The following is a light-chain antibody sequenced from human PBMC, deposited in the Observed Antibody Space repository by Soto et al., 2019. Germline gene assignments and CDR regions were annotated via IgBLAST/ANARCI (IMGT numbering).Light chain of an antibody. CDR1: QSLSNY. CDR2: DAS. V-gene: IGKV3-11*01. Sequence: EIVLTQSPATLSLSPGERATLSCRASQSLSNYLAWYQQKPGQAPRLLIFDASNRATGVPARFSGSGSGTDFTLNITSLEPEDFAVYYCHQRSNWPITFGQGTRLEIK. CDR3: HQRSNWPIT. J-gene: IGKJ5*01.